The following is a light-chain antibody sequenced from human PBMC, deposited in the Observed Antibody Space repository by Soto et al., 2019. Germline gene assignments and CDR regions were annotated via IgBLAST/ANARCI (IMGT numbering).Light chain of an antibody. Sequence: EIVLTQSPGTLSLSPGERATLSCRASQRISTSHLAWYQQRPGQAPRQLIYGASPRPTGIPDRFSVSGSGTDFTLTISRLEREDVAVYYCQHYGSSSLTFGGGTKVEMK. CDR2: GAS. V-gene: IGKV3-20*01. CDR1: QRISTSH. J-gene: IGKJ4*01. CDR3: QHYGSSSLT.